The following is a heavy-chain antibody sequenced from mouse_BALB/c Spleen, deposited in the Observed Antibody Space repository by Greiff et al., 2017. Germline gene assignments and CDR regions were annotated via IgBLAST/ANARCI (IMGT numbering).Heavy chain of an antibody. CDR1: GFTFSSYA. J-gene: IGHJ3*01. D-gene: IGHD2-4*01. CDR2: ISSGGST. Sequence: EVQLQESGGGLVKPGGSLKLSCAASGFTFSSYAMSWVRQTPEKRLEWVASISSGGSTYYPDSVKGRFTISRDNARNILYLQMSSLRSEDTAMYYCARDNGLRRTWFAYWGQGTLVTVSA. CDR3: ARDNGLRRTWFAY. V-gene: IGHV5-6-5*01.